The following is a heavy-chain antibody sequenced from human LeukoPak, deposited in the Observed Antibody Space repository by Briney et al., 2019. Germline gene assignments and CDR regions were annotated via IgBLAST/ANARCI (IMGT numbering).Heavy chain of an antibody. V-gene: IGHV4-38-2*02. CDR2: IYHSGST. Sequence: SETLSLTCTVSGYSISSGYYWGWIRQPPGKGLEWIGSIYHSGSTYYNPSLKSRVTISVDTSKNQFSLKLSSVTAADTAVYYCAGVVYYYTVWTSGAKGPRSPSP. D-gene: IGHD3-10*01. J-gene: IGHJ6*02. CDR3: AGVVYYYTVWTS. CDR1: GYSISSGYY.